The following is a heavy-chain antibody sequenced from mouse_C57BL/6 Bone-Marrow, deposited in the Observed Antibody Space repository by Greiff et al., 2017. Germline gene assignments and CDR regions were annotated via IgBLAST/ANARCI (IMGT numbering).Heavy chain of an antibody. CDR3: ATEGFAY. J-gene: IGHJ3*01. CDR2: ISSGSSTI. CDR1: GFTFSDYG. V-gene: IGHV5-17*01. Sequence: EVKLVESGGGLVKPGGSLKLSCAASGFTFSDYGMHWVRQAPEKGLEWVAYISSGSSTIYYADTVKGRFTISRDNAKNTLFLQMTSLRSEDAAMYYGATEGFAYWGQGTLVTVSA.